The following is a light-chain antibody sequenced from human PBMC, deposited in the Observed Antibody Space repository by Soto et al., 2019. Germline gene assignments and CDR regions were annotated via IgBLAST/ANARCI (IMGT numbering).Light chain of an antibody. CDR1: QGIRHY. CDR2: EAS. Sequence: DIQMTQSPSSLSASVGDRVTITCRASQGIRHYLAWYQQKPGKVPKLLIYEASNLQSGVPSRFRGCGSGTEFTLTISSLQPEDVATYYCQNFDSAPQTFGQGTKVEIK. V-gene: IGKV1-27*01. CDR3: QNFDSAPQT. J-gene: IGKJ1*01.